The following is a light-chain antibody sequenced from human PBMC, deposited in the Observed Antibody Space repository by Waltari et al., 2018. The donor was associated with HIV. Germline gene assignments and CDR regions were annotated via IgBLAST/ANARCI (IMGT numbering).Light chain of an antibody. CDR3: AAAWDDSLNGPV. CDR2: YDD. CDR1: SSNIGNNA. J-gene: IGLJ2*01. Sequence: QSVLTQPPSVSEAPRQRVTISCSGSSSNIGNNAVNWYQQLPGKAPKLLIYYDDLLPSVVSDRFAGSKSGTSASLAISGLQSEDEADYYCAAAWDDSLNGPVFGGGTKLTVL. V-gene: IGLV1-36*01.